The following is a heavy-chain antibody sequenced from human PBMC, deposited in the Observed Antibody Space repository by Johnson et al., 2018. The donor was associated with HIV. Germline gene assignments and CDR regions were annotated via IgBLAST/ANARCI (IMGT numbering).Heavy chain of an antibody. Sequence: QVQLVESGGGLVQPGGSLRLSCAASGFTFSSYAMSWVRQAPGKGLEWGAFIRYDGAITSYVDSVKGRFTSSRDNSKNTLYLQMNSLRTEDTAMYYCAKGQSSGYPKDAFDIWGRGTIVTISS. CDR3: AKGQSSGYPKDAFDI. J-gene: IGHJ3*02. CDR1: GFTFSSYA. V-gene: IGHV3-30*02. CDR2: IRYDGAIT. D-gene: IGHD3-22*01.